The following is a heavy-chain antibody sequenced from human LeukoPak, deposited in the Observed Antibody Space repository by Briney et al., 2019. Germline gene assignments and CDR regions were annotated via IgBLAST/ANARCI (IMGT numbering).Heavy chain of an antibody. CDR1: GFSISTYW. J-gene: IGHJ4*02. D-gene: IGHD3-10*01. CDR3: ARETIWFGKSYFDY. Sequence: GGSLRLSCAASGFSISTYWIHWVRQAPGKGLVWVSRINPDGSTTYYADSVKGRFTISRDNARNSLYLQMNSLRAEDTTIYYCARETIWFGKSYFDYWGQGSLVTVSS. CDR2: INPDGSTT. V-gene: IGHV3-74*01.